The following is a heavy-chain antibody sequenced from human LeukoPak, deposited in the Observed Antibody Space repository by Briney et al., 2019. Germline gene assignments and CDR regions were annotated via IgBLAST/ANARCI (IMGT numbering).Heavy chain of an antibody. D-gene: IGHD6-19*01. CDR1: GGSFSGYY. CDR2: INHSGST. J-gene: IGHJ6*02. CDR3: ARSVGWTHYYYYYGMDV. V-gene: IGHV4-34*01. Sequence: SETLSLTCAVYGGSFSGYYWSWIRQPPGKGLEWIGEINHSGSTNYNPSLKSRVTISVDTSKNQFSLKLSSVTAADTAVYYCARSVGWTHYYYYYGMDVWGQGTTVTASS.